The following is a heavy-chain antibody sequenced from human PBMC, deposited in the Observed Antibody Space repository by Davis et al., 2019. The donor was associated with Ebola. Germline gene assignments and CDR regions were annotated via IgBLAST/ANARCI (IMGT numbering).Heavy chain of an antibody. Sequence: ASVKASCKASGYTFTSYDINWVRQATGQGLEWMGWMNPNSGNTGYAQKFQGRVTMTRNTSISTAYMELSSLRSEDTAVYYCARGCSSTSCYTGNWFDPWGQGTLVTVSS. D-gene: IGHD2-2*02. CDR1: GYTFTSYD. CDR2: MNPNSGNT. CDR3: ARGCSSTSCYTGNWFDP. J-gene: IGHJ5*02. V-gene: IGHV1-8*01.